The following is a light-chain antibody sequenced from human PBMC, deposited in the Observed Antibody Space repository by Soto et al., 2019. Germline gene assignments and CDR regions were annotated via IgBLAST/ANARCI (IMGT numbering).Light chain of an antibody. J-gene: IGKJ4*01. CDR2: GTS. CDR3: QQGFSPLLT. CDR1: QSISNY. V-gene: IGKV1-39*01. Sequence: DLQMTQSPSSLSASVGDRVTLTCRASQSISNYLNWYQLKSGKGPKLLIYGTSTLQSGVPSRFSGSGSGTEFTLTINNLQPEDFAVYYCQQGFSPLLTFGGGTRVEI.